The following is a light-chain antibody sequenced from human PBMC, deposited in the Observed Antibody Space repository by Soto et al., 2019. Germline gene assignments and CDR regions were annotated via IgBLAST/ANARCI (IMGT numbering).Light chain of an antibody. CDR2: GAS. Sequence: EKVMTQSPATLSMSPGERATLSCRASQSVGSFLAWYQQKPGQAPRLLIYGASTRATGIPARFSGSGSGTEFTLTFSSLQSADFAVYYCQQYTNWPSWTFGQGTKVE. CDR3: QQYTNWPSWT. V-gene: IGKV3-15*01. CDR1: QSVGSF. J-gene: IGKJ1*01.